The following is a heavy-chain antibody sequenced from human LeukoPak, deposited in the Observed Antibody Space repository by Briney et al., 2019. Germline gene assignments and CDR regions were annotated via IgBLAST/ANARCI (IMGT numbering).Heavy chain of an antibody. Sequence: PSQTLSLTCAVSGGSISSGGYSWSWIRQPPGKGLEWIGYIYYSGSTYYNPSLKGRVTISVDRSKNQFSLKLSSVTAADTAVYYYALGYCSGGSCYGFDYWGQGTLVTVSS. J-gene: IGHJ4*02. CDR1: GGSISSGGYS. CDR3: ALGYCSGGSCYGFDY. V-gene: IGHV4-30-2*01. CDR2: IYYSGST. D-gene: IGHD2-15*01.